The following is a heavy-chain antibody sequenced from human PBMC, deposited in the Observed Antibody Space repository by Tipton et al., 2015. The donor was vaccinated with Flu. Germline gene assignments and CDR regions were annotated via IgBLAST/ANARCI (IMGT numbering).Heavy chain of an antibody. D-gene: IGHD5-24*01. CDR1: GFTFSNYW. J-gene: IGHJ4*02. Sequence: LSLTCAASGFTFSNYWMSWVRQAPGKGLEWVANIKLDGSEKFYVDSVKGRFTISRDNAKNSLYLQMNSLRAEDTAVYYCVRPSRDGYDGDYWGQGALVTVSS. CDR2: IKLDGSEK. CDR3: VRPSRDGYDGDY. V-gene: IGHV3-7*01.